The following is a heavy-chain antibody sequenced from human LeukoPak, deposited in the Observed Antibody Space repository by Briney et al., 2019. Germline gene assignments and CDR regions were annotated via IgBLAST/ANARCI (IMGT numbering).Heavy chain of an antibody. Sequence: SETLSLTCTVSGGSISSSNYYWGWIRQPPGKGLEWIGNIYYSGSTYYNPSLKSRVTISVDTSKNQFSLKLNSVTAADTAVYYCARQGYYSSSYYYYYMDVWGKGTTVTVSS. V-gene: IGHV4-39*01. D-gene: IGHD6-6*01. CDR1: GGSISSSNYY. CDR2: IYYSGST. J-gene: IGHJ6*03. CDR3: ARQGYYSSSYYYYYMDV.